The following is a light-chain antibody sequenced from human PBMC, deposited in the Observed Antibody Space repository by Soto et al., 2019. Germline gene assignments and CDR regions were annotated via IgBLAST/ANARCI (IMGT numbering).Light chain of an antibody. V-gene: IGKV3-20*01. CDR3: EQYGNSPT. Sequence: ETVLTQSPGTLSLSPGERATLSCRASQSVSSSYLAWYQQEPGQAPRLLIYGASSRTTGIPGRFSGSGSGKDFTLTCSRLEPEDVEVYYCEQYGNSPTFGQGTKVEIK. CDR2: GAS. CDR1: QSVSSSY. J-gene: IGKJ1*01.